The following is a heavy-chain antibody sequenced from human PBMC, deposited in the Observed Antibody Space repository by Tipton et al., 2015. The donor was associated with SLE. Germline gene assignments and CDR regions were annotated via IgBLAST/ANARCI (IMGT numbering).Heavy chain of an antibody. V-gene: IGHV4-59*01. J-gene: IGHJ6*03. Sequence: TLSLTCTVSGGFISDFYWTWIRQSPGNSLEWIGHIFYSGSTNYNPSLKSRVTISVDTSKNQFSLKLSSVTAADTAVYCCARGAAAGYYYYYYMDVWGKGTTVTVSS. D-gene: IGHD6-13*01. CDR2: IFYSGST. CDR3: ARGAAAGYYYYYYMDV. CDR1: GGFISDFY.